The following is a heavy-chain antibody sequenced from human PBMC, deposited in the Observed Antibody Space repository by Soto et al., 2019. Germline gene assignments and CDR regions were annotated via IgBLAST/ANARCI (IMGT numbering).Heavy chain of an antibody. V-gene: IGHV1-18*01. CDR2: ISTYNGNT. CDR1: GESVKIYG. CDR3: AREMVRGVGSDY. J-gene: IGHJ4*02. Sequence: ESGESVKIYGISLALQAPGQGLEWMGWISTYNGNTKYAQKLQGRVTMTTDTSTSTAYMELRSLRSDDTAVFYCAREMVRGVGSDYWGQGTLVTVSS. D-gene: IGHD3-10*01.